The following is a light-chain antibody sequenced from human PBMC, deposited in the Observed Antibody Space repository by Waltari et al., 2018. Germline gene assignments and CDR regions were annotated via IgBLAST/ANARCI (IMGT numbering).Light chain of an antibody. V-gene: IGLV3-1*01. CDR2: QDN. J-gene: IGLJ2*01. CDR3: QAWDSSTAV. CDR1: KLGDKY. Sequence: SYELTQPPSVSVSPGQTASITCSGDKLGDKYACWYQQRPGQSPVLVIYQDNKRPSGFPGRFAGSNSGNTATLTISGTQAMDEADYYCQAWDSSTAVFGGGTKLTVL.